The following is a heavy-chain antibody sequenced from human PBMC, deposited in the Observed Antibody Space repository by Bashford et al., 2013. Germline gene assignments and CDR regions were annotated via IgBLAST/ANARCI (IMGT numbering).Heavy chain of an antibody. Sequence: VRQAPGKGLEWVAVIWYDGSNKYYADSVKGRFSISRDNSRNTLYLQMNSLRTEDTAVYYCARDDFGVVIPFDYWGQGALVTVSS. CDR2: IWYDGSNK. J-gene: IGHJ4*02. V-gene: IGHV3-33*01. D-gene: IGHD3-3*01. CDR3: ARDDFGVVIPFDY.